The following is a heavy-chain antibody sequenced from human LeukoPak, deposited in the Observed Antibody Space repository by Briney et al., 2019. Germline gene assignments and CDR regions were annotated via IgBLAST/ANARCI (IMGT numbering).Heavy chain of an antibody. J-gene: IGHJ4*02. D-gene: IGHD1-1*01. CDR1: GFTFNNYT. Sequence: PGGSLRLSCASSGFTFNNYTMTWVRQAPGKGLEWVSSITASGGSTYCADSVKGRFTISRDNSKNTLYLQMSSLGAEDTAVYYCARDYPTSGIVTIFDYWGQGTLVTVSS. CDR3: ARDYPTSGIVTIFDY. CDR2: ITASGGST. V-gene: IGHV3-23*01.